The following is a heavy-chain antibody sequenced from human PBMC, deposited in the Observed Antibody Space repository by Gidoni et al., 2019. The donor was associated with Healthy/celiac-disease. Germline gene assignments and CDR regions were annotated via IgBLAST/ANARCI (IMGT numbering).Heavy chain of an antibody. V-gene: IGHV3-30-3*01. CDR3: ARGAGYSNRETYYYGMDV. Sequence: QVQLVESGGGVVQPGRSLRLSCAASGFTFSSSAMHWVRQAPGKGLEWVAVISYDGSNKYYADSVKGRFTISRDNSKNTLYLQMNSLRAEDTAVYYCARGAGYSNRETYYYGMDVWGQGTTVTVSS. CDR1: GFTFSSSA. CDR2: ISYDGSNK. J-gene: IGHJ6*02. D-gene: IGHD6-13*01.